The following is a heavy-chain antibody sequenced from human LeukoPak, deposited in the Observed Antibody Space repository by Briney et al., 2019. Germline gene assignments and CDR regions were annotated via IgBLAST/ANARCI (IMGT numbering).Heavy chain of an antibody. CDR2: IYHSGST. V-gene: IGHV4-4*02. CDR3: ARGGGYSYGPFFDY. CDR1: GDSVSSGNW. Sequence: SETLSLTCAVSGDSVSSGNWWSWVRQPPGKGLEWIGEIYHSGSTNYNPSLKSRVTISVDRSKNQFSLKLSSVTAADTAVYYCARGGGYSYGPFFDYWGQGTLVTVSS. J-gene: IGHJ4*02. D-gene: IGHD5-18*01.